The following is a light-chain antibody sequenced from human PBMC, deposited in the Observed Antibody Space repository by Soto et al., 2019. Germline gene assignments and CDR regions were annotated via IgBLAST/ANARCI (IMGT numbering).Light chain of an antibody. V-gene: IGLV4-60*02. CDR2: LEGSGSY. CDR3: ETWDSNTHTV. CDR1: SGHSSYI. J-gene: IGLJ3*02. Sequence: QSVLTQSSSASASLGSSVKLTCTLSSGHSSYIIAWHQHQPGKAPRYLMKLEGSGSYNKGSGVPDRFSGSSSGADRYLTISNLQFEDEADYYCETWDSNTHTVFGGGTQLTVL.